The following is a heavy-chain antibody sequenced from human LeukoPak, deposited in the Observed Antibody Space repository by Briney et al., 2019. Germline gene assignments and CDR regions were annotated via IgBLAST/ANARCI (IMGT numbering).Heavy chain of an antibody. Sequence: GESLKISCKGSGYSFNTYWIGWVRQMPGKGLEWMGIIYPGDSDTRYSPSFQGQVTISADKSISTAYLQWSSLKASDTAMYYCARQGTWAAAGTVLDYWGQGTLVTVSS. V-gene: IGHV5-51*01. CDR3: ARQGTWAAAGTVLDY. CDR1: GYSFNTYW. D-gene: IGHD6-13*01. CDR2: IYPGDSDT. J-gene: IGHJ4*02.